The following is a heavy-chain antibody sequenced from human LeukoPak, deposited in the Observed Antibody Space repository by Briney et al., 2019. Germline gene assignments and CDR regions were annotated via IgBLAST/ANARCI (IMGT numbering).Heavy chain of an antibody. Sequence: GRSLRLSCAASGFTFSSYGMHWVRQAPGKGLEWVAVIWYDGSNKYYADSVKGRFTISRDNSKNTLYLQMNSLRAEDTAVYYCAKDIVVVPAAMGSYGMDVWGQGTTVTVSS. CDR3: AKDIVVVPAAMGSYGMDV. D-gene: IGHD2-2*01. V-gene: IGHV3-33*06. CDR1: GFTFSSYG. J-gene: IGHJ6*02. CDR2: IWYDGSNK.